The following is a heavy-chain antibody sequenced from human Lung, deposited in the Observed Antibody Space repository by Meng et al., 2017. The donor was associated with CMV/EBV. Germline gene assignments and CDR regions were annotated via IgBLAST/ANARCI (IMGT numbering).Heavy chain of an antibody. D-gene: IGHD3-3*01. J-gene: IGHJ4*02. CDR2: INSDGSST. Sequence: SCAASGFTFSSYWMHWVRQAPGKGLVWVSRINSDGSSTSYADSVKGRFTISRDNAKNTLYLQMNSLRAEDTAVYYCARDNPYYDFWSGYYGYYFDYWGQGTXVTCSS. CDR3: ARDNPYYDFWSGYYGYYFDY. V-gene: IGHV3-74*01. CDR1: GFTFSSYW.